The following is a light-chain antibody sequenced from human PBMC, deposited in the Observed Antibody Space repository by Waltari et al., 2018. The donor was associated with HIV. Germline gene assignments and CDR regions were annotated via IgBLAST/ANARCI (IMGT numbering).Light chain of an antibody. CDR3: QQYGNSPIT. CDR1: QSVSSTY. Sequence: EIVLTQSPGTLSLSPGDRATLSCRASQSVSSTYLGWHQQRPGQAPRLLISAASSRATDIPDRFSGSGSGTDFTLTISRLEPEDFAVYYCQQYGNSPITFGQGTRLEIK. J-gene: IGKJ5*01. V-gene: IGKV3-20*01. CDR2: AAS.